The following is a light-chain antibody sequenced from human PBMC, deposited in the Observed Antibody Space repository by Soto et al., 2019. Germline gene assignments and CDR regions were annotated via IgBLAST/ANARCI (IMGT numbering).Light chain of an antibody. J-gene: IGKJ4*01. CDR1: QSVNSN. CDR3: QQYNDWPLT. CDR2: GSS. V-gene: IGKV3-15*01. Sequence: EIVMTQSPATLSVSPGERATLSCRASQSVNSNLAWYQKKPGQAPRLLIYGSSTRATVIPVTFSGSGSGTEFTLTITSLQSEDVAVYYCQQYNDWPLTFGGGTKVEIK.